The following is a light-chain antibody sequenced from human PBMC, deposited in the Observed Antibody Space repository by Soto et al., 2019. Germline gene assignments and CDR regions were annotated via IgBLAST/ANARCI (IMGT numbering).Light chain of an antibody. CDR2: GAS. V-gene: IGKV3-15*01. J-gene: IGKJ5*01. CDR1: QSVSSN. CDR3: QEYNTWPWT. Sequence: EIVMTQSPATLSVSPGERATLSCRASQSVSSNLAWYQQKPGQAPRLLIYGASTRATGIPARFSGSGSGTEFTLTISSLQSEDFAVYYCQEYNTWPWTFGQGTRLE.